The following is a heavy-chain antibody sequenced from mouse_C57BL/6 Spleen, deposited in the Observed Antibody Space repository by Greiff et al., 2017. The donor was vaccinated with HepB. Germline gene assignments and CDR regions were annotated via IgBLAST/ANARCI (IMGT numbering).Heavy chain of an antibody. D-gene: IGHD2-5*01. J-gene: IGHJ4*01. CDR3: ARWDYSNPGAMDY. CDR2: INPNNGGT. CDR1: GYTFTDYY. Sequence: VQLQQSGPELVKPGASVKISCKASGYTFTDYYMNWVKQSHGKSLEWIGDINPNNGGTSYNQKFKGKATLTVDKSSSTAYMELRSLTSEDSAVYYCARWDYSNPGAMDYWGQGTSVTVSS. V-gene: IGHV1-26*01.